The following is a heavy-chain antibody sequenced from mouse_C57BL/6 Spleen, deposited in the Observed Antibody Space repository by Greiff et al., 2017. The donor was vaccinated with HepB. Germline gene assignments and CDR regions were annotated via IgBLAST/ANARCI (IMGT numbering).Heavy chain of an antibody. CDR3: ARPITTAQREFAY. D-gene: IGHD1-1*01. Sequence: EVKLVESGGGLVKPGGSLKLSCAASGFTFSDYGMHWVRQAPEKGLEWVAYISSGSSTIYYADTVKGRFTISRDNAKNTLFLQMTSLRSEDTAMYYCARPITTAQREFAYWGQGTLVTVSA. CDR1: GFTFSDYG. J-gene: IGHJ3*01. CDR2: ISSGSSTI. V-gene: IGHV5-17*01.